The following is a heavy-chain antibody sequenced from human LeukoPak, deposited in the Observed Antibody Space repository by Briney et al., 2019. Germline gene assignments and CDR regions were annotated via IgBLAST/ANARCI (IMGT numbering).Heavy chain of an antibody. Sequence: GRSLRLSCAASGFTFSSYAMHWVRQAPGKGLEWVAVISYDGSNKYYADSVKGRFTISRDNSKNMLYLQMNSLRAEDTAVYYCASDNSSSWFYYYYGMDVWGQGTTVTVSS. CDR1: GFTFSSYA. J-gene: IGHJ6*02. CDR3: ASDNSSSWFYYYYGMDV. V-gene: IGHV3-30-3*01. CDR2: ISYDGSNK. D-gene: IGHD6-13*01.